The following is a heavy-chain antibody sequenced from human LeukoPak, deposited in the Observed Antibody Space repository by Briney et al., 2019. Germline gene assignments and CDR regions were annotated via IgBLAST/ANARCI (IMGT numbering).Heavy chain of an antibody. Sequence: PGGSLRLSCAASGFTFSSFAMSWVRQAPGKGLEDVSAISSNGGGTYYANSVKGRFTISRDNSKNTLYLQVGSLRVEDMGVYYCARITEGYSYGGYFDYWGQGTLVTVSS. CDR2: ISSNGGGT. V-gene: IGHV3-64*01. CDR3: ARITEGYSYGGYFDY. J-gene: IGHJ4*02. CDR1: GFTFSSFA. D-gene: IGHD5-18*01.